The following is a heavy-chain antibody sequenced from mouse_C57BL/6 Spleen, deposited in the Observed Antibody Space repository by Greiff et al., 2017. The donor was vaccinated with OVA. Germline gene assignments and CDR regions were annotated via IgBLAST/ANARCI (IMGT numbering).Heavy chain of an antibody. Sequence: VQLQQSDAELVKPGASVKISCKVSCYTFTDHTIHWMKQRPEQGLAWIGYIYPRDGSTKYNEKFKGKATLPSDKASSTAYMQLNSLTSEDSAVYFCDEWGTTVVAPNYWGQGTTLTVSS. CDR1: CYTFTDHT. D-gene: IGHD1-1*01. J-gene: IGHJ2*01. V-gene: IGHV1-78*01. CDR3: DEWGTTVVAPNY. CDR2: IYPRDGST.